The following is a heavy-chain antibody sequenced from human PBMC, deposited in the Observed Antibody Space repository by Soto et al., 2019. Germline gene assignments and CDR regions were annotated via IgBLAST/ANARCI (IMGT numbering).Heavy chain of an antibody. J-gene: IGHJ4*02. V-gene: IGHV4-31*03. D-gene: IGHD3-22*01. CDR2: IYYSGHT. CDR1: GGSISTGDYY. CDR3: ARNRANDDGGNYPIDY. Sequence: PSETLSLTCTVSGGSISTGDYYWSWIRQHPGKGLEWIGFIYYSGHTYYNPSLKSRVTISIDTSKNQYSLKVWSVTAADTALFSCARNRANDDGGNYPIDYWGQGTQVTVSS.